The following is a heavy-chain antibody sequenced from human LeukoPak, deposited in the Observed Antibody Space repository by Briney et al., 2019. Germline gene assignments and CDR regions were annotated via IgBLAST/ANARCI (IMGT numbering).Heavy chain of an antibody. Sequence: AASVKVSCKASGGTFSSYAISWVRQAPGQGLEWMGGIIPIFGTANYAQKFQGRVTITADESTSTAYMELSSLRSEDTAVYYCARDVGYCSSTSCLYYYGMDVWGQGTTVTVSS. V-gene: IGHV1-69*13. CDR1: GGTFSSYA. CDR2: IIPIFGTA. J-gene: IGHJ6*02. D-gene: IGHD2-2*01. CDR3: ARDVGYCSSTSCLYYYGMDV.